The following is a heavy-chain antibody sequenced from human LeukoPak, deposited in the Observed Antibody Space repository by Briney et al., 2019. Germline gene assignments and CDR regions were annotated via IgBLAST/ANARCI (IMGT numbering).Heavy chain of an antibody. Sequence: GGSLRLSCAASGFTFSNYEFNWVRQAPGKGLEWVSYISSSGRNIYYADSVKGRFTISRDNAKNSLYLQMNSLRAEDTAVYYCAKVQLELRGAYYFDYWGQGTLVTVSS. D-gene: IGHD1-1*01. J-gene: IGHJ4*02. CDR1: GFTFSNYE. CDR3: AKVQLELRGAYYFDY. V-gene: IGHV3-48*03. CDR2: ISSSGRNI.